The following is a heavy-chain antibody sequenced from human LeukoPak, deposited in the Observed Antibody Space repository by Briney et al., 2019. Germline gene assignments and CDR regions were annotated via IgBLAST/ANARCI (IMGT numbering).Heavy chain of an antibody. CDR3: ARGSRGYSYGFVSGYFDY. CDR2: IWYDGSNK. CDR1: GFTFSSYG. D-gene: IGHD5-18*01. Sequence: PGGSLRLSCAASGFTFSSYGMHWVRPAPGKGLEWVAVIWYDGSNKYYADSVKGRFTISRDNSKNTLYLQMNSLRAEDTAVYYCARGSRGYSYGFVSGYFDYWGQGTLVTVSS. V-gene: IGHV3-33*01. J-gene: IGHJ4*02.